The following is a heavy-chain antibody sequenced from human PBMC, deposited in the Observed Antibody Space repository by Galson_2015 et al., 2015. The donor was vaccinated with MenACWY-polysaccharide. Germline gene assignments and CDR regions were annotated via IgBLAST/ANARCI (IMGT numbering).Heavy chain of an antibody. CDR1: GFTFSNYA. J-gene: IGHJ5*02. CDR2: FDGSGGHP. CDR3: AKGLQAGGWSCYFGR. D-gene: IGHD6-13*01. V-gene: IGHV3-23*01. Sequence: SLRLSCAASGFTFSNYAMTWVRQAPGKGLEWVSSFDGSGGHPYYADSVRGRFAVSRDDSKNTLYLEMNSLRVDDTAVYYCAKGLQAGGWSCYFGRWGQGPRILVS.